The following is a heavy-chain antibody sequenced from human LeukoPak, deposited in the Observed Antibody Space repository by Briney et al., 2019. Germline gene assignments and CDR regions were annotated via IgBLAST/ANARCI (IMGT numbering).Heavy chain of an antibody. CDR3: ARDSGTTGEVKFDP. J-gene: IGHJ5*02. V-gene: IGHV4-59*12. CDR2: IYYSGST. D-gene: IGHD3-10*01. CDR1: GGSISSYY. Sequence: SETLSLTCTVSGGSISSYYWSWIRQPPGKGLEWIGYIYYSGSTNYNPSLKSLVTMSIDTSKNQFSLNLISVTAADTAVYYCARDSGTTGEVKFDPWGQGTLVTVSS.